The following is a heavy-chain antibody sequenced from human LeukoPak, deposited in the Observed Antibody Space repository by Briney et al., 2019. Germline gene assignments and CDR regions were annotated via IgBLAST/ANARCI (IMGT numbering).Heavy chain of an antibody. V-gene: IGHV4-34*01. Sequence: SETLSLTCAVYGGSFSGYSWSWIRQPPGKGLEWVGEINHSGSTNYNPSLKSRVTISVDTSKNQFSLKLSSVTAADTAVYYCARNEGQQLSRSWCDPWGEGTLVSVSS. J-gene: IGHJ5*02. D-gene: IGHD6-13*01. CDR3: ARNEGQQLSRSWCDP. CDR1: GGSFSGYS. CDR2: INHSGST.